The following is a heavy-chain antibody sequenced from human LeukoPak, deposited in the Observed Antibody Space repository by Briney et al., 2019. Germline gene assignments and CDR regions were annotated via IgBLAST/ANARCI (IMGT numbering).Heavy chain of an antibody. V-gene: IGHV3-7*01. CDR1: GFTFSNYW. CDR3: ARDSRQQLVPFDY. D-gene: IGHD6-13*01. Sequence: GGSLRLSCAASGFTFSNYWMNWVRQAPGKGLEWVANIKQDGYEKYYVDSVKGRFTISRDNAKNSLYLQMNSLRAEDTAVYYCARDSRQQLVPFDYWGQGTLVTVSS. CDR2: IKQDGYEK. J-gene: IGHJ4*02.